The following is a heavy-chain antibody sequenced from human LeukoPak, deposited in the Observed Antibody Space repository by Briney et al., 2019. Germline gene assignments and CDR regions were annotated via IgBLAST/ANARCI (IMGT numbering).Heavy chain of an antibody. CDR1: GFTFSSYS. V-gene: IGHV3-21*01. CDR2: ISSSSSYI. J-gene: IGHJ3*02. Sequence: KSGGSLRLSCAASGFTFSSYSMNWVRQAPGRGLEWVSTISSSSSYIYYADSVKGRFTISRDNAKNSLYLQMNSLRAEDTAVYYCARALTDAFDIWGQGTMVTVSS. CDR3: ARALTDAFDI.